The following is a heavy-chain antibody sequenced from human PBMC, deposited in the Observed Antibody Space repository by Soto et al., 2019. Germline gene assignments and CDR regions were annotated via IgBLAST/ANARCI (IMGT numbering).Heavy chain of an antibody. CDR2: IDWGDEK. D-gene: IGHD6-19*01. J-gene: IGHJ4*02. Sequence: SGPTLVNATRTLTLTCTFSGFSLSTSGMCVSWIRQPPGKALEWLALIDWGDEKYYSTSLKTRLTISKDTSKNQVVLTMTNMDPVDTATYYCARIRNTRGSGWYYFDYWGQGTLVTVSS. V-gene: IGHV2-70*01. CDR3: ARIRNTRGSGWYYFDY. CDR1: GFSLSTSGMC.